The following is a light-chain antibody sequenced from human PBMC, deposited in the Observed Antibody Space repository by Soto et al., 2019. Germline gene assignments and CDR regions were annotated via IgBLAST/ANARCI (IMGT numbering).Light chain of an antibody. V-gene: IGKV3-11*01. CDR1: QSVSSY. Sequence: EIVLTQSPATLSLSPGERATLSCRASQSVSSYLAWYQQKGGQAPRLLIYDASNRATGIPARFSGSGSGTDFTLTISSLEPEDFAVYYCQQRSNWLFTFGPGTKVDIE. CDR2: DAS. CDR3: QQRSNWLFT. J-gene: IGKJ3*01.